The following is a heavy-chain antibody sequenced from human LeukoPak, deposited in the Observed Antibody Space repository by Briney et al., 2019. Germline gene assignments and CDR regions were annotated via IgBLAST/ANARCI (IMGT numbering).Heavy chain of an antibody. CDR1: GYSFTGYW. V-gene: IGHV5-10-1*01. CDR2: IDPSDSYT. CDR3: ARLRTDYYDSSGYFDY. Sequence: GESLKISCKGSGYSFTGYWISWVRQMPGKGLEWMGRIDPSDSYTNYSPSFQGHVTISADKSISTAYLQWSSLKASDTAMYYCARLRTDYYDSSGYFDYWGQGTLVTVSS. J-gene: IGHJ4*02. D-gene: IGHD3-22*01.